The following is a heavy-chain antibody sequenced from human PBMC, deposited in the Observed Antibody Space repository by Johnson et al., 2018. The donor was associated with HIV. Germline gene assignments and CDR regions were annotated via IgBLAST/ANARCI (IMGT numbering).Heavy chain of an antibody. D-gene: IGHD3-22*01. J-gene: IGHJ3*02. CDR1: GFTFSSYG. V-gene: IGHV3-30*02. Sequence: QVQLVESGGGVVRPGGSLRLSCTASGFTFSSYGMHWVRQAPGKGLEWVAFIRYDGSNKYYADSVKGRFTISRDNSKNTLYLQMNSLRAEDTAVYYCAKAREYDSTGHDAFDIWGQGTIVTVSS. CDR3: AKAREYDSTGHDAFDI. CDR2: IRYDGSNK.